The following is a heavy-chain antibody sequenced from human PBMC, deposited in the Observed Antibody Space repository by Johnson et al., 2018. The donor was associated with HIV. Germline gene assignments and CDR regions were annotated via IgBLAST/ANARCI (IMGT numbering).Heavy chain of an antibody. CDR1: GFTFSNYG. CDR3: ARGGYELFLTNAFDI. D-gene: IGHD4/OR15-4a*01. V-gene: IGHV3-33*01. J-gene: IGHJ3*02. Sequence: QVQLVESGGGVVQPGRSLRLSCAASGFTFSNYGMHWVRQAPGRGLEWVALIWYDGRNKYYEDSVKGLFTISRDNSNLYLEMNSLRVEDTGVYYCARGGYELFLTNAFDIWGQGTLVTVSA. CDR2: IWYDGRNK.